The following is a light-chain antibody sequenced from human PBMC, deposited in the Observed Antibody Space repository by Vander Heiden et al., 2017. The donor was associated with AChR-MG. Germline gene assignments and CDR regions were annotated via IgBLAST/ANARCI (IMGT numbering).Light chain of an antibody. CDR3: QQSYSTPPQT. J-gene: IGKJ1*01. CDR2: AAS. Sequence: DIPVTQSPPSLSASGGDRVTITCRASQSISSYLNWYQQKPGKAPKLLIYAASSLQSGVPSRFSGSGSGTDFTLTISSLQPEDFATYYCQQSYSTPPQTFGQGTKVEIK. V-gene: IGKV1-39*01. CDR1: QSISSY.